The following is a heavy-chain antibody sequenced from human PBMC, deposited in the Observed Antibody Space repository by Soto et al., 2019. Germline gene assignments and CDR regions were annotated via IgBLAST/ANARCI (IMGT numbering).Heavy chain of an antibody. V-gene: IGHV1-69*02. CDR1: GGTFSSYT. CDR3: ARGSSSWYSAA. Sequence: QVQLVQSGAEVKKPGSSVKVSCKASGGTFSSYTISWVRQAPGQGLEWMGRIIPILGIANYAQKFQGRVLITADKSTNTAYMERSSLRAEDTAVYYCARGSSSWYSAAWGQGPLVTVSS. D-gene: IGHD6-13*01. J-gene: IGHJ5*02. CDR2: IIPILGIA.